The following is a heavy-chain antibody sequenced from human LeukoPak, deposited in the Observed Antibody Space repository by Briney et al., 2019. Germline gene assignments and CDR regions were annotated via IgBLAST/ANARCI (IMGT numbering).Heavy chain of an antibody. CDR2: IYNTGET. CDR1: GFTVSNNY. V-gene: IGHV3-53*01. J-gene: IGHJ4*02. Sequence: PGGSLRLSCAASGFTVSNNYMSWVRQAPGEGLEWVSFIYNTGETYYADSVKGRFTISRDNSKNTLFLEMNSLRAEDTAVYYCAKGWAYYYDSSGYFDYWGQGTLVTVSS. CDR3: AKGWAYYYDSSGYFDY. D-gene: IGHD3-22*01.